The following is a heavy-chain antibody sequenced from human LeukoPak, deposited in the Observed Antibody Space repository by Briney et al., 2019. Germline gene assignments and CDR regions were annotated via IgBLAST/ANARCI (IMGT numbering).Heavy chain of an antibody. CDR2: FDPEDGET. D-gene: IGHD3-10*01. CDR3: ARFFLRGSGSYRPDY. J-gene: IGHJ4*02. V-gene: IGHV1-24*01. CDR1: GYTLTELS. Sequence: ASVKVSCKVSGYTLTELSMHWVRQAPGKGLEWMGGFDPEDGETIYAQKFQGRVTMTRNTSISTAYMELSSLRSEDTAVYYCARFFLRGSGSYRPDYWGQGTLVTVSS.